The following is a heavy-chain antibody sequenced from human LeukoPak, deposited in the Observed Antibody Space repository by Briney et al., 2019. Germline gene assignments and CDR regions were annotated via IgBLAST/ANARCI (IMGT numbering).Heavy chain of an antibody. J-gene: IGHJ3*02. Sequence: PGGSLRLSCAASGFTFDDYAMHWVRQAPGKGVEWVSGISWNSGSIGYADSVKGRFTISRDNAKNSLYLQMNSLRAEDTALYYCAKPRYYDILNDAFDIWGQGTMVTVSS. V-gene: IGHV3-9*01. D-gene: IGHD3-9*01. CDR3: AKPRYYDILNDAFDI. CDR2: ISWNSGSI. CDR1: GFTFDDYA.